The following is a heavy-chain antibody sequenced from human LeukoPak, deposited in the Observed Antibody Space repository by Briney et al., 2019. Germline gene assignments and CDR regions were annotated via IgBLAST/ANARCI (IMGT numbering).Heavy chain of an antibody. CDR3: ARDFSLQLFDY. Sequence: GRSLRLSCAASGFTFSSYGFHWVRQAPGKGLEWVAVIWSDGSYKYYADSVKGRFTISRDDSKNTLYLQMNSLRAEDTAVYYCARDFSLQLFDYWGQGTLATVFS. V-gene: IGHV3-33*01. D-gene: IGHD5-24*01. CDR2: IWSDGSYK. J-gene: IGHJ4*02. CDR1: GFTFSSYG.